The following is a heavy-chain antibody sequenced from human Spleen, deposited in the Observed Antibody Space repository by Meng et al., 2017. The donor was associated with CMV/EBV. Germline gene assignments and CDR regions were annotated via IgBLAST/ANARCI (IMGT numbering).Heavy chain of an antibody. CDR2: LNANNGGT. CDR1: GYTFSGYY. J-gene: IGHJ4*02. V-gene: IGHV1-2*02. CDR3: ASTAHFGVVTNVFYY. Sequence: ASVKVSCKASGYTFSGYYIHWLRQAPGQGPEWMGWLNANNGGTRYAQKFQGRVTITTDESTSTAYMELSSLRSEDTAVYYCASTAHFGVVTNVFYYWGQGTLVTVSS. D-gene: IGHD3-3*01.